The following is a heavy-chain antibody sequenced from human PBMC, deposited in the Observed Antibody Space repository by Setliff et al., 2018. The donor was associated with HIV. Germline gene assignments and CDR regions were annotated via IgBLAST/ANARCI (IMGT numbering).Heavy chain of an antibody. CDR3: ARQGGYSGYGFYYYYYYMDV. V-gene: IGHV4-34*01. D-gene: IGHD5-12*01. CDR2: INHSGST. J-gene: IGHJ6*03. Sequence: SETLSLTCAVYGGSFRGYYWSWIRQPPGKGLEWIGEINHSGSTNYNPSLKSRVAISVDTSKSQFSLKLSSVTAADTAVYYCARQGGYSGYGFYYYYYYMDVWGKGTTVTVSS. CDR1: GGSFRGYY.